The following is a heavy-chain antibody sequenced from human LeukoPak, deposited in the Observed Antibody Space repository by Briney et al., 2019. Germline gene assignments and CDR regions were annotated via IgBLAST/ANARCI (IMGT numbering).Heavy chain of an antibody. CDR3: ARDHLRGESTGGYHFDY. Sequence: GASVKVSCKASGYTFTGYYMHWVRQAPGQGLEWMERINPNTGGTNYAQKFQGRVTMTRDTSISTAYMELSRLRSDDTAVFYCARDHLRGESTGGYHFDYWGQGTLVTVSS. J-gene: IGHJ4*02. CDR1: GYTFTGYY. D-gene: IGHD3-16*02. CDR2: INPNTGGT. V-gene: IGHV1-2*06.